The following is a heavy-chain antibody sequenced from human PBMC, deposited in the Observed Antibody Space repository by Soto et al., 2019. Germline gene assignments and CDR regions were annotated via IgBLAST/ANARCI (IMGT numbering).Heavy chain of an antibody. D-gene: IGHD4-17*01. CDR3: ARDPAPTVTTLGYGLDV. CDR1: GGSFRRHA. CDR2: IIPVFDTE. V-gene: IGHV1-69*01. J-gene: IGHJ6*02. Sequence: QVQLMQSGPEVKTPGSSVKVSCRASGGSFRRHAISWVRQAPGQGLEWMGGIIPVFDTENYAPKFLGRLTVTADESTNTAYMDLTSLTSEDTAVYYCARDPAPTVTTLGYGLDVWGQGTTVTV.